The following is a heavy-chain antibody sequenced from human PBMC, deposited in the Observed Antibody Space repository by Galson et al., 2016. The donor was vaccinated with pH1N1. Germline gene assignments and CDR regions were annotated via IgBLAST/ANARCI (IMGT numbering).Heavy chain of an antibody. CDR3: ARMKYGDYVNYFDP. D-gene: IGHD4-17*01. V-gene: IGHV2-70*01. CDR2: IDWDDDK. CDR1: GFSLTTSGMC. Sequence: PALVKPTQTLTLTCAFPGFSLTTSGMCVSWIRQPPGKALEWLALIDWDDDKYYSTSLKTRLTISKDTSKNQVVLTMTNTDPVDTATYYCARMKYGDYVNYFDPWGQGTLVTVSS. J-gene: IGHJ5*02.